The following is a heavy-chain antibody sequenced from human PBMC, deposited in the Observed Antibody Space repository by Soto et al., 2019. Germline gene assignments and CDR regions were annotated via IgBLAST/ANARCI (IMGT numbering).Heavy chain of an antibody. J-gene: IGHJ6*02. Sequence: PXESLRLSCSGSGFTVSSFGMHWVRQAPGKGLEHVSTLSSNGIGTYYADSVKGRFTFSRDTSKNTLYLQMSSLRTEDTAVYYCVKDMGQAAVGIRYPYGLDVWGLGTTVTVSS. V-gene: IGHV3-64D*06. CDR3: VKDMGQAAVGIRYPYGLDV. CDR2: LSSNGIGT. D-gene: IGHD6-13*01. CDR1: GFTVSSFG.